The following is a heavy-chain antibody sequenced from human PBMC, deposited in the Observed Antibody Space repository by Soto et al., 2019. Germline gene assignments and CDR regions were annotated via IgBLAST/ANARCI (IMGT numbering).Heavy chain of an antibody. CDR1: GYTFTSYG. CDR3: ARAAAYCSGGSCYSGSGRRVGAFDI. J-gene: IGHJ3*02. Sequence: QVQLVQSEPEMKNPGAAVKVSCKASGYTFTSYGISWVRQAPGQGLEWLGWISAYNDHTNYAQNLQCRVTMTTDTSASTVDMELRSLRSDATAVYYCARAAAYCSGGSCYSGSGRRVGAFDIWGQGTVVSVSS. D-gene: IGHD2-15*01. V-gene: IGHV1-18*01. CDR2: ISAYNDHT.